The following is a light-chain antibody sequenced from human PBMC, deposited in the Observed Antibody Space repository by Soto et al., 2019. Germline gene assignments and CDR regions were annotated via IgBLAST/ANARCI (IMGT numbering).Light chain of an antibody. J-gene: IGKJ5*01. Sequence: EIVLTQSPGTLSLSPGERATLSCRASQTVSSYLLWYQQKPGQAPRLLIYDASNRAAGTPARFSGSGSETDFTLTISSLEPEDFAVYYCQQRMNWPLTFGQGTRLEIK. CDR3: QQRMNWPLT. CDR1: QTVSSY. CDR2: DAS. V-gene: IGKV3-11*01.